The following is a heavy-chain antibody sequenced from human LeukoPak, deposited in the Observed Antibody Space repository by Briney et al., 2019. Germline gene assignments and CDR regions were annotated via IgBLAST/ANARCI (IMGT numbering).Heavy chain of an antibody. CDR2: IYDIGTT. D-gene: IGHD3-3*01. Sequence: SETLSLTCTVSGGSITRFYWSWIRQPPGKGLEWIGYIYDIGTTNYNPSLKTRVTMSVDTSNNQFSLKLSSVTAADTAVYYCARDKGEGSGYLLFGYFDYWGQGTLVTVSS. J-gene: IGHJ4*02. CDR1: GGSITRFY. CDR3: ARDKGEGSGYLLFGYFDY. V-gene: IGHV4-59*01.